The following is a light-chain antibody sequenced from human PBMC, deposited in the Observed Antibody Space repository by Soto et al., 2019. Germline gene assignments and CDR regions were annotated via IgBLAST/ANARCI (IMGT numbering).Light chain of an antibody. CDR2: GTS. V-gene: IGKV3-20*01. CDR1: QSVSGSY. J-gene: IGKJ2*01. CDR3: QQYGNSPYT. Sequence: EVVLTQSPGTLSLSPGERATLSCSASQSVSGSYLSWYQHKPGQAPRLLIYGTSSRATGIPDRFSGSGSGTDFTLTISRLEPGDFAVYYCQQYGNSPYTFGQGTTLEIK.